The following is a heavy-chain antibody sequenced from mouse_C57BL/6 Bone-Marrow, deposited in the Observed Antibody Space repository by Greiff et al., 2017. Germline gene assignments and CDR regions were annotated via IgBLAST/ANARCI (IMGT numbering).Heavy chain of an antibody. D-gene: IGHD1-1*01. V-gene: IGHV5-17*01. J-gene: IGHJ2*01. CDR1: GFTFSDYG. CDR3: ARDYYSSSSYFDY. Sequence: DVKLVESGGGLVKPGGSLKLSCAASGFTFSDYGMHWVRQAPEKGLEWVAYISSGSSTIYYADTVQGRFTISRDNATNTLFLQMTSLRSEDTAMYYCARDYYSSSSYFDYGGKGTTLTVSS. CDR2: ISSGSSTI.